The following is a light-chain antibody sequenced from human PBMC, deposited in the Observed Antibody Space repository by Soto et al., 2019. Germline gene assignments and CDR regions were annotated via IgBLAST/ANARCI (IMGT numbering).Light chain of an antibody. CDR3: SSYTSSSTLV. CDR1: SSDVGGWPH. V-gene: IGLV2-14*01. CDR2: EVS. Sequence: QSALTQPASVSASPGQSITISCAGNSSDVGGWPHVSWYQQHPGKAPKLVIYEVSNRPSGVSSRFSGSKSGSTASLTISGLQAEDEADYYCSSYTSSSTLVFGGGTKVTVL. J-gene: IGLJ2*01.